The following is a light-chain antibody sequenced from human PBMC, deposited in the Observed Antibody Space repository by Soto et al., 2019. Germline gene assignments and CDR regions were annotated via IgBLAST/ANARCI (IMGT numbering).Light chain of an antibody. J-gene: IGKJ5*01. V-gene: IGKV3-11*01. Sequence: VLTQSPGTLSLSPGERATLSCRSSQSISNYLAWYQHKPGQAPRLLIDDASNGATGIPARFSGTGSGTDFTLTISSLEPEDFAVYYCQYRRTFGQGTRLEI. CDR3: QYRRT. CDR2: DAS. CDR1: QSISNY.